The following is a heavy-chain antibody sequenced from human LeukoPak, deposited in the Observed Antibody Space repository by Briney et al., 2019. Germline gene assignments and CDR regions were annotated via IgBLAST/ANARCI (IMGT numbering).Heavy chain of an antibody. J-gene: IGHJ3*02. Sequence: GESLKISCKGSGYSFTKYWIGWVRQMPGKGLEWMGIIYPGDSDTRYSQSFQGQVTISADKSISIAYLQWSSLKASDTAMYYCARDRGYYGKGHVAFDIWGQGTMVTVSS. CDR1: GYSFTKYW. CDR3: ARDRGYYGKGHVAFDI. V-gene: IGHV5-51*01. D-gene: IGHD3-10*01. CDR2: IYPGDSDT.